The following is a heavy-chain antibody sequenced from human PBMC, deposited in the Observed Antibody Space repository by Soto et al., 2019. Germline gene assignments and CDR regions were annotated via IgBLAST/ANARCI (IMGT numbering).Heavy chain of an antibody. J-gene: IGHJ3*01. CDR1: CCSFSVYY. Sequence: PSGTLSLTCTIYCCSFSVYYWNWFRQSPGEGLEWIGEIYHAGSNNYNQSLKSRVTMSFDASTNQLSLKRSAVSSEDTAVYFCARDIIRRGACDVRGPVTKFTISS. CDR3: ARDIIRRGACDV. CDR2: IYHAGSN. V-gene: IGHV4-34*01. D-gene: IGHD3-10*01.